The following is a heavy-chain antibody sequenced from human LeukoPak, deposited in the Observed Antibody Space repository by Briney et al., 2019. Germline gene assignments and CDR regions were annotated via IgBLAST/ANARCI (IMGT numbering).Heavy chain of an antibody. V-gene: IGHV3-21*01. CDR1: GFTFSSYS. D-gene: IGHD1-14*01. J-gene: IGHJ6*03. CDR3: ARDKAGTTPYYYYSMDV. CDR2: ISSSSSYI. Sequence: GGSLRLSCAASGFTFSSYSMNWVRQAPGKGLEWVSSISSSSSYIYYADSVKGRFTISRDNAKSSLYLQMNSLRAEDTAAYYCARDKAGTTPYYYYSMDVWGKGTTVTVSS.